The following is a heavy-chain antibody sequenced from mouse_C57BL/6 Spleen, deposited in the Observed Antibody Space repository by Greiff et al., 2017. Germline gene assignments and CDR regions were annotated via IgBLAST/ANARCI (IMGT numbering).Heavy chain of an antibody. CDR2: IDPSDSET. CDR1: GYTFTSYW. D-gene: IGHD2-5*01. Sequence: QVQLQQPGDELVRPGSSVKLSCKASGYTFTSYWMHWVKQRPIQGLEWIGNIDPSDSETHYNQKFKDKATLTVDKSSSTAYMQLSSLTSEDSAVYYCARRGYSTYAMDYWGQGTSVTVSS. J-gene: IGHJ4*01. CDR3: ARRGYSTYAMDY. V-gene: IGHV1-52*01.